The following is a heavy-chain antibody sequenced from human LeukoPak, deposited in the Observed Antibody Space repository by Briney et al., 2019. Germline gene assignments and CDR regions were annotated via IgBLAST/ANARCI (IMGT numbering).Heavy chain of an antibody. Sequence: GGSLRLSCAASGFTLGSYWMHWVRQAPGKGLVWVAHINSDGSTTNYADFWKGRFTISRDNAKNTLYLQMKSLRSEDRAVDYCTSSRAIAVAGTAYWGQGHLVTLSS. J-gene: IGHJ4*02. V-gene: IGHV3-74*01. CDR1: GFTLGSYW. D-gene: IGHD6-19*01. CDR2: INSDGSTT. CDR3: TSSRAIAVAGTAY.